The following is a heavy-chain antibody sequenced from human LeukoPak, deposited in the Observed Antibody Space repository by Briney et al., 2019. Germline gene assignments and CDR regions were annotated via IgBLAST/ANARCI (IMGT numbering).Heavy chain of an antibody. J-gene: IGHJ4*02. Sequence: GGSLRLSCAASGFIFTGYAMSWVRQAPGKGLEWVSTISGSGGSTYYADSVKGRFTISRDNSKNTVYLQMNILRAEDTAVYYAANDRSSVNDVCHWDFDYWGQGTLVTVSS. V-gene: IGHV3-23*01. CDR1: GFIFTGYA. CDR3: ANDRSSVNDVCHWDFDY. CDR2: ISGSGGST. D-gene: IGHD2-8*01.